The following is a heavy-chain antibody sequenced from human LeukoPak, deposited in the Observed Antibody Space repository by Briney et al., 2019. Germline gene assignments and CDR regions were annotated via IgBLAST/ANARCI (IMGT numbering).Heavy chain of an antibody. V-gene: IGHV3-23*01. Sequence: GGSLRLSCAASGFTFSSYAMSWVRQAPGKGLEWVSAISGSGGSTYYADSVKGRFTISRDNSKNTLYLQMNSLRAEDTAVYYCAKESARIMRYSYGSSQGGYWGQGTLVTVSS. CDR1: GFTFSSYA. D-gene: IGHD5-18*01. CDR2: ISGSGGST. J-gene: IGHJ4*02. CDR3: AKESARIMRYSYGSSQGGY.